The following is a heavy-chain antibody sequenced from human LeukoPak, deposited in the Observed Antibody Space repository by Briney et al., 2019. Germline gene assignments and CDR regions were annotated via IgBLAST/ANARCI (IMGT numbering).Heavy chain of an antibody. CDR1: GFTFSDYY. CDR3: ARDRGLVRGVCDY. CDR2: ISNSGGYT. V-gene: IGHV3-11*05. Sequence: GGSLRLSCAASGFTFSDYYMSRIRQAPGKGLEWVSYISNSGGYTDYADSVKGRFTISRDNAKNSLYLQVNSLRADDTAVYYCARDRGLVRGVCDYWGQGTLVTVSS. J-gene: IGHJ4*02. D-gene: IGHD3-10*01.